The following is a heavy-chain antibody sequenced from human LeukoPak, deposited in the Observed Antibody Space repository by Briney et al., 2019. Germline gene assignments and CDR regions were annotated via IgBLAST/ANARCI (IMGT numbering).Heavy chain of an antibody. J-gene: IGHJ4*02. V-gene: IGHV4-30-2*01. CDR2: IYHSGST. CDR3: ARSPAGTGLGY. Sequence: PSETLSLTRTVSGGSISSSGYYWSWIRQPPGKGLEWIGYIYHSGSTYYNPSLKSRVTISVDGSKNQFSLKLSSLTAADTAVYYCARSPAGTGLGYWGQGTLVTVSS. D-gene: IGHD2-2*01. CDR1: GGSISSSGYY.